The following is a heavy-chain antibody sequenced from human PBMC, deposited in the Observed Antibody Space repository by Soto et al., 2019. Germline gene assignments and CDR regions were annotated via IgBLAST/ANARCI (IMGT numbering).Heavy chain of an antibody. Sequence: SETLSLTCTVSGGSISSGGYYWSWIRQHPGKGLEWIGYIYYSGSTYYNPSLKSRVTISVDTSKNQFSLKLSSVTAADTAVYYCERGPDYMHENYFDYWGQGTLVTVSS. CDR2: IYYSGST. V-gene: IGHV4-31*03. J-gene: IGHJ4*02. CDR3: ERGPDYMHENYFDY. CDR1: GGSISSGGYY. D-gene: IGHD3-10*01.